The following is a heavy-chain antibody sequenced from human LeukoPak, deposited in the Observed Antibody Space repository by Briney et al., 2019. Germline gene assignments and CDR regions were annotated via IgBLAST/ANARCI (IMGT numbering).Heavy chain of an antibody. CDR3: ARDLLDYGADVVDF. J-gene: IGHJ4*02. CDR2: ISSGSSSI. D-gene: IGHD4-17*01. CDR1: GFTFSSYE. V-gene: IGHV3-48*03. Sequence: GGSLRLSCAASGFTFSSYEMNWVRQAPGKGLEWVSYISSGSSSIFYADSVKGRFTISRDNAKNSLYLQMNNLRAEDTAVYYCARDLLDYGADVVDFWGQGTLVTVSS.